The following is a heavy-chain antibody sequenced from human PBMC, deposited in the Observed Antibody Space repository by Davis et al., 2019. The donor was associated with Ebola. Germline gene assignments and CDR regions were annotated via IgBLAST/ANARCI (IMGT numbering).Heavy chain of an antibody. D-gene: IGHD6-19*01. J-gene: IGHJ4*02. V-gene: IGHV1-18*04. CDR1: GYTFTSYG. CDR2: ISAYNGNT. Sequence: ASVKVSCKASGYTFTSYGISWVRQAPGQGLEWMGWISAYNGNTNYAQKLQGRVTMTTDTSTSTAYMELSSLRSEDTAVYYCARDTFAAVAWDVDYWGQGTLVTVSS. CDR3: ARDTFAAVAWDVDY.